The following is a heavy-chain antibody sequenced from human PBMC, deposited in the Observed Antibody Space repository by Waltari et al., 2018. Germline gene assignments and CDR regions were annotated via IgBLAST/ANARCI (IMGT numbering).Heavy chain of an antibody. CDR1: GYSYSSGFY. V-gene: IGHV4-38-2*01. D-gene: IGHD6-6*01. CDR2: IHHSGIT. Sequence: QVQLQESGPGLVKPSETLSLTCVVSGYSYSSGFYWGWIRQPPGKGLEWIASIHHSGITHYNPSLQSRVIISVDTSKNQFSLKLNSVTATDTAVYYCGRLEGQLVEYWGQGTLVTVSS. J-gene: IGHJ4*02. CDR3: GRLEGQLVEY.